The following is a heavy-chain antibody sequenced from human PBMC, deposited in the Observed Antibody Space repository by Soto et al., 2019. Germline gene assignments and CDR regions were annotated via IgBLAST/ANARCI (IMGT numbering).Heavy chain of an antibody. CDR2: ISAHNGDT. J-gene: IGHJ4*02. Sequence: ASVKVSCKASGYTFTSYGISWVRQAPGQGLEWVGWISAHNGDTRYAQNLQGRITMTTDTFTNTAYMELTSLTSDDTAVYYCARDWSRYYDSSGMMWFYWGQGTLVTVSS. V-gene: IGHV1-18*01. CDR3: ARDWSRYYDSSGMMWFY. CDR1: GYTFTSYG. D-gene: IGHD3-22*01.